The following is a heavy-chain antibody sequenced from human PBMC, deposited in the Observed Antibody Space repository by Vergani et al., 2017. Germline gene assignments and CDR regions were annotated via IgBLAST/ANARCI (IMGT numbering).Heavy chain of an antibody. CDR3: ARSGDDRDFDY. CDR2: ISSSSSYI. V-gene: IGHV3-21*01. Sequence: EVQLVESGGGLVKPGGSLRLSCAASGFTFSSYSMNWVRQAPGKGLEWVSSISSSSSYIYYADSVKGQFTISRENAKNSLYLQMNSLRAEDTAVYYCARSGDDRDFDYWGQGTLVTVSS. D-gene: IGHD3-10*01. J-gene: IGHJ4*02. CDR1: GFTFSSYS.